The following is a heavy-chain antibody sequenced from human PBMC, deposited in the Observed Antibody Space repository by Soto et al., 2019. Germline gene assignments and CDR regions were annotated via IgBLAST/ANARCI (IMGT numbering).Heavy chain of an antibody. CDR1: GYTFTNHW. CDR2: IFPDDSDS. J-gene: IGHJ4*02. V-gene: IGHV5-51*01. CDR3: VRQMYDSLGIRSDI. D-gene: IGHD3-22*01. Sequence: EVQLVQSGAEVKKPGESLKISCKAFGYTFTNHWIGWARQMPGKGLEWMGIIFPDDSDSKYSPSFQGQVTFSVDKSISTAYLQWGSLKASDTAMYYCVRQMYDSLGIRSDIWGRGTLVTVSS.